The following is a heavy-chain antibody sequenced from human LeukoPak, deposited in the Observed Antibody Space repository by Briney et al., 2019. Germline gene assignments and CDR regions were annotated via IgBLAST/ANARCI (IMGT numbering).Heavy chain of an antibody. Sequence: GGSLRLSCAASGFTFSSYAMSWVRQAPGKGLEWVSSITGGHYATYNTDSVKGRFTISRDNAKNTLYLQMNSLGADDTAIYYCTKDPNGDYIGAFDPWGQGTLVTVSS. V-gene: IGHV3-23*01. CDR3: TKDPNGDYIGAFDP. J-gene: IGHJ5*02. D-gene: IGHD4-17*01. CDR1: GFTFSSYA. CDR2: ITGGHYAT.